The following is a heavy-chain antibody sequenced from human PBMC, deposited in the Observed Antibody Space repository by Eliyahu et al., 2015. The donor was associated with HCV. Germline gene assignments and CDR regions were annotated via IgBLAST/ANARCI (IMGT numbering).Heavy chain of an antibody. D-gene: IGHD2/OR15-2a*01. Sequence: EVQLVQSGAEVKKPGESLKISCQGSEDIFTNYWIAXVRQMPGKGLEYMGIISPTNSDTRYSPSFQGQVTISADKSINTAYLQWTTLRASDTAIYYCARHDYFNSRRLDPWGQGTSVTVSS. CDR2: ISPTNSDT. V-gene: IGHV5-51*01. J-gene: IGHJ5*02. CDR3: ARHDYFNSRRLDP. CDR1: EDIFTNYW.